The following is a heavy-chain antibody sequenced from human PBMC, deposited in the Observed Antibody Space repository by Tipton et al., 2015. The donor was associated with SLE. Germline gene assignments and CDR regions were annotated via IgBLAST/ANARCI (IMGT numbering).Heavy chain of an antibody. D-gene: IGHD3-22*01. CDR3: ARVSYYYDSSGINDAFDI. J-gene: IGHJ3*02. CDR2: IYSDAST. CDR1: GFTVSSNY. Sequence: SLRLSCAASGFTVSSNYMNWIRQAPGKGLEWLSVIYSDASTYYADSVRGRFTISRDNSKNTLYLQMNSLRAEDTAVYYCARVSYYYDSSGINDAFDIWGQGTMVTVSS. V-gene: IGHV3-66*02.